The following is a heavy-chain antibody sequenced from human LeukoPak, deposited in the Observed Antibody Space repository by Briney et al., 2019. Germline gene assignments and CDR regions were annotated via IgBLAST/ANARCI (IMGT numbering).Heavy chain of an antibody. D-gene: IGHD5-12*01. CDR1: GHSISSGYY. J-gene: IGHJ4*02. CDR2: IYHSGTT. Sequence: SETLSLTCTVSGHSISSGYYWGWIRQPPGKGLEWIGTIYHSGTTWYNRSLKSRVTISVDTAKNQFSLKLSSVTAADTAVYYCARGRVATDDFDYWGQGTLVTVSS. CDR3: ARGRVATDDFDY. V-gene: IGHV4-38-2*02.